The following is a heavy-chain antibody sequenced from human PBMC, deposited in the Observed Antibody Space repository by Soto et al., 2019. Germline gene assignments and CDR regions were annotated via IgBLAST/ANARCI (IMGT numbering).Heavy chain of an antibody. CDR3: ERMNYDIFTGDLRPYYFVY. CDR2: IYHSVST. CDR1: GGSIISTDW. V-gene: IGHV4-4*02. D-gene: IGHD3-9*01. J-gene: IGHJ4*02. Sequence: QVQLQESGPGLVKPSGTLSLTCAVSGGSIISTDWWSWVRQPPGKGLEWIGEIYHSVSTNYNPSLKSRVTISVDKSRIQFSLRLNSLTDVDTAVYYCERMNYDIFTGDLRPYYFVYWCQGTLVTVSS.